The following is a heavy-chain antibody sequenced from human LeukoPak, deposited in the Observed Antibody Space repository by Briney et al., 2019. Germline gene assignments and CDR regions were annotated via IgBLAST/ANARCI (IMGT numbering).Heavy chain of an antibody. D-gene: IGHD2-15*01. V-gene: IGHV3-48*03. CDR2: ISYVDIST. J-gene: IGHJ4*02. Sequence: GGSLRLSCAASGFTFSSYEMHWVRQASGKGLEWLSFISYVDISTHYADSVKGRFTISRDNAKNSLYLQMNSLTADDTAVYYCARGGGIYCSAGSCYLGYWGQGILVTVSS. CDR3: ARGGGIYCSAGSCYLGY. CDR1: GFTFSSYE.